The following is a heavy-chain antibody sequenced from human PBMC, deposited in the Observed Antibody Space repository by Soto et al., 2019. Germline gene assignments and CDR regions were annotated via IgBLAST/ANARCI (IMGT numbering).Heavy chain of an antibody. CDR3: ARGRYYGMDV. D-gene: IGHD2-15*01. J-gene: IGHJ6*02. CDR2: IYSGGTT. CDR1: GFTVSNDF. Sequence: EVQLVESGGGLIQPGGSLRLSCAASGFTVSNDFLSWVRQAPGTGLEWVSGIYSGGTTYYADSVTGRFIISRDNSKNTLYLQMNSLRAEDTAVYYCARGRYYGMDVWGQGTTVTVSS. V-gene: IGHV3-53*01.